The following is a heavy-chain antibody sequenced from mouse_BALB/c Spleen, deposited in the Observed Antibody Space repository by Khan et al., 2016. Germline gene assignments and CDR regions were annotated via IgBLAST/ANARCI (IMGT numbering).Heavy chain of an antibody. CDR2: ILPGSGST. D-gene: IGHD1-2*01. Sequence: QVQLQQSGAELMKPGASVKISCKATGYTFSSYWIEWVKQRPGHGLEWIGEILPGSGSTNYNEKFKGKATFTADTSSNTAYMQLSSLTSEDSAVCYSARKGITTARYFDVWGAGTTVTVSS. J-gene: IGHJ1*01. CDR1: GYTFSSYW. V-gene: IGHV1-9*01. CDR3: ARKGITTARYFDV.